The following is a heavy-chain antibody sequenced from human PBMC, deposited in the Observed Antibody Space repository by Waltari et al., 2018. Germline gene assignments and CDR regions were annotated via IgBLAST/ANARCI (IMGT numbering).Heavy chain of an antibody. CDR3: ARDLGQLGPTLDY. J-gene: IGHJ4*02. Sequence: QVQLQESGPGLVKPSETLSLTCTVSGGSISSYYWSWIRQPPGKGLEWIGYIYYSGSTNYNPSLKSRVTISVDTSKNQFSLKLSSVTAADTAVYYCARDLGQLGPTLDYWGQGTLVTVSS. D-gene: IGHD6-6*01. CDR1: GGSISSYY. CDR2: IYYSGST. V-gene: IGHV4-59*01.